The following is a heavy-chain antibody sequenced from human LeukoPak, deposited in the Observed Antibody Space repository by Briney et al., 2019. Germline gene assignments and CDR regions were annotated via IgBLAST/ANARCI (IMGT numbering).Heavy chain of an antibody. V-gene: IGHV3-23*01. CDR1: GFTFSSYS. CDR2: ISGSGSSA. D-gene: IGHD4-17*01. J-gene: IGHJ4*02. Sequence: PGGSLRLSCAASGFTFSSYSMNWVRQAPGKGLEWVSGISGSGSSAYYPDSVKGRFTISRDNAKDSLYLQMNSLRAEDTAVYYCAKSAWGAVTTTFDYWGQGTLATVSS. CDR3: AKSAWGAVTTTFDY.